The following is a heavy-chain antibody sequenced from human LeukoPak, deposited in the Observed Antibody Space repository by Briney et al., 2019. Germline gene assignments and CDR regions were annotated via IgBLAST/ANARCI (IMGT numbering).Heavy chain of an antibody. CDR1: GDSIIGSY. D-gene: IGHD3-22*01. J-gene: IGHJ4*02. CDR2: IYYSVDT. Sequence: SETLSLTCAVSGDSIIGSYWSWIRQAPGKGLEWVGYIYYSVDTDYNPSLKSRVTISVDMSKKQISLRLTSVTAADTAVYYCARRRYYDSSGYNPTYYFDYWGQGILVTVSS. CDR3: ARRRYYDSSGYNPTYYFDY. V-gene: IGHV4-59*01.